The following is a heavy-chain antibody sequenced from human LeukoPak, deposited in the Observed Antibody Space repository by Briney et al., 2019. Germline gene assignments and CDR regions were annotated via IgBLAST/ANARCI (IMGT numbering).Heavy chain of an antibody. CDR3: ATSIAAESFDY. CDR1: GGTFSSYA. V-gene: IGHV1-69*13. CDR2: IIPIFGIA. D-gene: IGHD6-13*01. J-gene: IGHJ4*02. Sequence: SVKVSCKASGGTFSSYAISWVRQAPGQGLEWMGGIIPIFGIANYAQKFQGRVTITADESTSTAYMELSSLRSEDTAVYYCATSIAAESFDYWGQGTLVTVSS.